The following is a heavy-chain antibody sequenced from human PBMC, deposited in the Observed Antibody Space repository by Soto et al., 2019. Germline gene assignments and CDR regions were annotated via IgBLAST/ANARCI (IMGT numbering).Heavy chain of an antibody. V-gene: IGHV2-5*02. J-gene: IGHJ4*02. CDR3: AHRVLRTVFGLVTTTAIYFDF. Sequence: QITLNESGPTVVSPTETLTLTCRFSGFSLTTSGVGVGWIRQSPGKAPEWLALIYWDDDKRYSASLKSRLTITKDTSMNQVVLTVSDLDPTDTATYYCAHRVLRTVFGLVTTTAIYFDFWGQGTPVAVSS. CDR2: IYWDDDK. D-gene: IGHD3-3*01. CDR1: GFSLTTSGVG.